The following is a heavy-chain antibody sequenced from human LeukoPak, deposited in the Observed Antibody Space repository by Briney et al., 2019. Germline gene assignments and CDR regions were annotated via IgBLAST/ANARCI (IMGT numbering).Heavy chain of an antibody. CDR2: IRDDGSTK. Sequence: GGSLRLSCAASGFSFSNYGMPWVRQAPGKGLEWVAFIRDDGSTKYYADSVRGRFTISRDNSKNTLYLQMNSLRAEDTAVYYCANDPSYSSSSGYYFDYWGQGTLVTVSS. J-gene: IGHJ4*02. CDR3: ANDPSYSSSSGYYFDY. CDR1: GFSFSNYG. D-gene: IGHD6-6*01. V-gene: IGHV3-30*02.